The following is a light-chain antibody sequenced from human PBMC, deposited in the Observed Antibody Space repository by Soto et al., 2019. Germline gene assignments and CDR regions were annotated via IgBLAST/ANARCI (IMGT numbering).Light chain of an antibody. CDR3: QSYDSSLSGWV. J-gene: IGLJ3*02. V-gene: IGLV1-40*01. Sequence: QSVLTQPPSVSGAPGQRVTISCTESSSNIGAGYDVHWYQQLPGTAPKLLIYGNSNRPSGVPDRFSGSKSGTSAYLAITGLQAEDEADYYSQSYDSSLSGWVFGGGTKLTVL. CDR1: SSNIGAGYD. CDR2: GNS.